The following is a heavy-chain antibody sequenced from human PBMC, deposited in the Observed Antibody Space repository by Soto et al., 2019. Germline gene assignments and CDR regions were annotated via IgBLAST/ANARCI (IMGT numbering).Heavy chain of an antibody. J-gene: IGHJ5*02. V-gene: IGHV2-5*01. CDR1: GFSLSVYGVR. D-gene: IGHD3-22*01. CDR3: AHTKDSSGFLTS. CDR2: IHWNDDK. Sequence: ESGPTLVNPTQTLTLTCSFSGFSLSVYGVRVIWFRQPPGETLEWLALIHWNDDKRYSSYLKSRLTITKDTSKNQVVLTLTNLDPLDTGTYFCAHTKDSSGFLTSWGQGTLVTVSS.